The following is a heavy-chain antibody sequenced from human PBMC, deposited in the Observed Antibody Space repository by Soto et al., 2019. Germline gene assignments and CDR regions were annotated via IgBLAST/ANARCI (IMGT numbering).Heavy chain of an antibody. CDR2: IIPIFGTA. D-gene: IGHD5-18*01. Sequence: SVKVSCKASGYTFTGYYMHWVRQAPGQGLEWMGGIIPIFGTANYAQKFQGRVTITADESTSTAYMELSSLRSEDTAVYYCARGYSYGYVDYWGQGTLVSVSS. CDR1: GYTFTGYY. V-gene: IGHV1-69*13. J-gene: IGHJ4*02. CDR3: ARGYSYGYVDY.